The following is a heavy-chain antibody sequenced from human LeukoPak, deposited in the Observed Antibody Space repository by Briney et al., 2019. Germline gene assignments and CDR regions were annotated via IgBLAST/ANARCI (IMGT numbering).Heavy chain of an antibody. CDR3: ARDLPPGAAGVTGPFDY. D-gene: IGHD6-13*01. J-gene: IGHJ4*02. Sequence: SQTLSLTFAISGDSVSSNSAAWNWIRQSPSRGLEWLGSTYCTSRWYNDYAVSVKSRITVNPDRSKNQFSLQLSSVTPEDTAVYYCARDLPPGAAGVTGPFDYWGQGTLVTVSA. CDR2: TYCTSRWYN. CDR1: GDSVSSNSAA. V-gene: IGHV6-1*01.